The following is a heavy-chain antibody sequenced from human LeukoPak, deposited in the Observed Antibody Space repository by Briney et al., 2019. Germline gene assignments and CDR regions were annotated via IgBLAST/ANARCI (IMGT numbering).Heavy chain of an antibody. CDR1: GGSISGYY. CDR2: IYASGST. V-gene: IGHV4-4*07. CDR3: ARAAPWFGEFDAFDI. J-gene: IGHJ3*02. Sequence: SETLSLTCTVSGGSISGYYWSWIRQPAGKRLQWIGRIYASGSTHYNPSLKSRVTISVDTSKNQFSLKLSSVTAADTAVYYCARAAPWFGEFDAFDIWGQGTMVTVSS. D-gene: IGHD3-10*01.